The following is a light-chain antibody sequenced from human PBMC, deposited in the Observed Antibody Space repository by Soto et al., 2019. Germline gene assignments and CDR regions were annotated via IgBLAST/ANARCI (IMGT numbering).Light chain of an antibody. V-gene: IGKV3-11*01. CDR1: QSVSSY. CDR3: QQRSNWPPWT. CDR2: DAS. Sequence: EIVLTQSPATLSLSPGERATLSCRASQSVSSYLAWYQQKPGQAPRLLIYDASNRATGIPAGFSGSGSGTDFTLTISSLEPEDFAVYYCQQRSNWPPWTCGQGTKVEIK. J-gene: IGKJ1*01.